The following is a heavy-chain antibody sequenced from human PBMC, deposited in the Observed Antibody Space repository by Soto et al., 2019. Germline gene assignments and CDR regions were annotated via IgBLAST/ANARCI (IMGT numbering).Heavy chain of an antibody. J-gene: IGHJ6*04. Sequence: PGGSLRLSCAASGFTFSDYIMNWVRQAPGQGLEWGSRISYPGSPTNYADSVKGRFTVYRDNDKNLLFLQLNSLSEEDPAVYYCARTNYGMDVWGKGTTVPVSS. V-gene: IGHV3-48*02. CDR1: GFTFSDYI. CDR3: ARTNYGMDV. CDR2: ISYPGSPT.